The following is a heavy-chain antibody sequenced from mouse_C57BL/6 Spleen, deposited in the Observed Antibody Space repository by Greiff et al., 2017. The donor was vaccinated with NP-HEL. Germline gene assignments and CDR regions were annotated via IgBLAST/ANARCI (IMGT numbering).Heavy chain of an antibody. CDR1: GYAFSSSW. CDR3: ARGDYYYGSSYAMDY. D-gene: IGHD1-1*01. CDR2: IYPGDGDT. J-gene: IGHJ4*01. V-gene: IGHV1-82*01. Sequence: QVQLQQSGPELVKPGASVKISCKASGYAFSSSWMNWVKQRPGKGLEWIGRIYPGDGDTNYNGKFKGKATLTADKSSSTAYMQLSSLTYEHSAVYFCARGDYYYGSSYAMDYWGQGTSVTVSS.